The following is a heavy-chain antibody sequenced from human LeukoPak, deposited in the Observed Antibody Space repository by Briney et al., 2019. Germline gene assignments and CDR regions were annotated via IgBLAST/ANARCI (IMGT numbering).Heavy chain of an antibody. D-gene: IGHD6-13*01. CDR1: GGSFSGYY. Sequence: SETLSLTCAVYGGSFSGYYWSWIRQPPGKGLEWIGEINHSGSTNYNPSLKSRVTISVDTSKNQFSLKLSSVTAADTAVYYCARGGFSYSSSWGWFDPWGQGTLVTVSS. V-gene: IGHV4-34*01. J-gene: IGHJ5*02. CDR3: ARGGFSYSSSWGWFDP. CDR2: INHSGST.